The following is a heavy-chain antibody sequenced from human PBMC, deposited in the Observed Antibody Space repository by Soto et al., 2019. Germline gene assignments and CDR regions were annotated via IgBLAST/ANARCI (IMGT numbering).Heavy chain of an antibody. CDR2: ISSSGSTI. D-gene: IGHD4-17*01. J-gene: IGHJ4*02. V-gene: IGHV3-48*03. CDR1: GFTFSSYE. Sequence: GGSLRLSCAASGFTFSSYEMNWVRQAPGKGLEWVSYISSSGSTIYYADSVKGRFTISRDNAKNSLYLQMNSLRAEDTAVYYCARDSVNDYGDYGRSFDYWGQGTLVTVSS. CDR3: ARDSVNDYGDYGRSFDY.